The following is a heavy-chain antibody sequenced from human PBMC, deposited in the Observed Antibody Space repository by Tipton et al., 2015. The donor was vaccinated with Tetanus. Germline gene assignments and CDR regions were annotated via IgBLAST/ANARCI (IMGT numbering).Heavy chain of an antibody. CDR3: ARLSSSANDAHAFDI. V-gene: IGHV4-38-2*01. D-gene: IGHD3-22*01. J-gene: IGHJ3*02. Sequence: LRLSCAASGFTFSDYYMSWIRQAPGKGPEWIGSIYYSGSTYYNPSLRSRVTLSVDTSNTQFSLRVTSVTAADTAVYYCARLSSSANDAHAFDIWGQGTMVTVSS. CDR2: IYYSGST. CDR1: GFTFSDYY.